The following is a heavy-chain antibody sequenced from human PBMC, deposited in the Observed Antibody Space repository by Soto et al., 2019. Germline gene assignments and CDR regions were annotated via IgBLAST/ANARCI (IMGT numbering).Heavy chain of an antibody. J-gene: IGHJ4*02. V-gene: IGHV4-59*01. CDR2: IYYSGST. CDR3: AREILDYFDY. Sequence: SETLPLTCTVSGGSISSYYWSWIRQPPGKGLEWIGYIYYSGSTNYNPSLKSRVTISVDTSKNQFSLKLSSVTAADTAVYYCAREILDYFDYWGQGTLVTVSS. CDR1: GGSISSYY.